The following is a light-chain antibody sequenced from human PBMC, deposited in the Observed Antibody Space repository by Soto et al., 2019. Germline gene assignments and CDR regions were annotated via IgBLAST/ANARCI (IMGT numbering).Light chain of an antibody. CDR1: SSDVGGYNY. Sequence: QSVLTQPASVSGSPGQSITISCTGTSSDVGGYNYVSWYQHHPGKAPKLIIYDVSNRPSGVSNRFSGSKSGNTASLTISGLQAEDEADYYCSSHTSTSPYVFGTGTKVTVL. J-gene: IGLJ1*01. CDR3: SSHTSTSPYV. V-gene: IGLV2-14*03. CDR2: DVS.